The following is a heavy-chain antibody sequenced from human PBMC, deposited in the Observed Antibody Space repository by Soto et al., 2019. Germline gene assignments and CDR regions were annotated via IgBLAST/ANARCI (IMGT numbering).Heavy chain of an antibody. D-gene: IGHD2-15*01. V-gene: IGHV3-48*04. CDR2: IFATSTTI. CDR1: GFIFRSYS. Sequence: GGSLRLSCVASGFIFRSYSMVWVRQAPGKGLEWISYIFATSTTIYYADSVKGRFTVSRDNAKNSLFLQMNSLRAEDTAVYYCAREAALFNWFDPWGQGTLVTVSS. CDR3: AREAALFNWFDP. J-gene: IGHJ5*02.